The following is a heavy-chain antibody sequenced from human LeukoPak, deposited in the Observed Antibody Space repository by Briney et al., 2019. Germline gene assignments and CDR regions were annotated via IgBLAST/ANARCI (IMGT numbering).Heavy chain of an antibody. CDR2: VHLSGRT. Sequence: SETLSLTCGVSGGSISTTNWWTWVRQPPGEGLEWIGEVHLSGRTHYNPSLESRVTMSVDMSENHISLRLTSVTAADTAVYYCARHQYSSGGPWFDPWGQGTLVTVSS. CDR1: GGSISTTNW. CDR3: ARHQYSSGGPWFDP. V-gene: IGHV4-4*02. D-gene: IGHD6-19*01. J-gene: IGHJ5*02.